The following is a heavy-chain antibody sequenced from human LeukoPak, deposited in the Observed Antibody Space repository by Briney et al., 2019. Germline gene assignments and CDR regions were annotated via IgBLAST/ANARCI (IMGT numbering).Heavy chain of an antibody. Sequence: TGGSLRLSCAASGFTFRSYAMTWVRQAPGKGLEWVSGINGDGSTTYYADSVKGRFTISRDSSNNTLNLQMNSLRDEDTAIYYCARRTADYYFDYWGQGTLVTVSS. J-gene: IGHJ4*02. D-gene: IGHD1-14*01. CDR2: INGDGSTT. CDR1: GFTFRSYA. V-gene: IGHV3-23*01. CDR3: ARRTADYYFDY.